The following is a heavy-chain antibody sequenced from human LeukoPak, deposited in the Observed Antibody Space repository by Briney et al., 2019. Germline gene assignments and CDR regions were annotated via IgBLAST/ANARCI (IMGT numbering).Heavy chain of an antibody. CDR1: GFTFSSYW. J-gene: IGHJ6*03. CDR3: ARAPYCSSTSCYANYYYYMDV. V-gene: IGHV3-7*01. CDR2: IKQDGSEK. D-gene: IGHD2-2*01. Sequence: PGGSLRLSCAASGFTFSSYWMSWVRQAPGKGLEWVANIKQDGSEKYYVDSVKGRFTISRDNAKNSLYLQMNSLRAEDTAVYYCARAPYCSSTSCYANYYYYMDVWGNGTTVTVSS.